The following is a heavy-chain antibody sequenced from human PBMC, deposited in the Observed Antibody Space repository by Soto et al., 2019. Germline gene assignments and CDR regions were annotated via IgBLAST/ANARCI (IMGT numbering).Heavy chain of an antibody. CDR3: ARDGSEGSGEIGYYYYMDV. V-gene: IGHV3-21*04. CDR1: GFTFSSYS. D-gene: IGHD2-15*01. Sequence: GGSLRLSCAASGFTFSSYSMNWVRQAPGKGLEWVSSITSSGSSIYYADSVRGRFTISRDNANGKNSLYLQMNSLRAEDTAVYYCARDGSEGSGEIGYYYYMDVWGTGTTVTVSS. CDR2: ITSSGSSI. J-gene: IGHJ6*03.